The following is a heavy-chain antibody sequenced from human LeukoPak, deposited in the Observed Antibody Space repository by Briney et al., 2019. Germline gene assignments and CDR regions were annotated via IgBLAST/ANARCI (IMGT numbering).Heavy chain of an antibody. D-gene: IGHD3-22*01. CDR1: GGTFSSYA. CDR2: IIPIFGTA. Sequence: GASVKVSCKASGGTFSSYAISLVRQAPGQGLEWMGGIIPIFGTANYAQKFQGRVTITADESTSTAYMELSSLRSEDTAVYYCAREEMYYYDSSGSPFAYWGQGTLVTVSS. CDR3: AREEMYYYDSSGSPFAY. V-gene: IGHV1-69*13. J-gene: IGHJ4*02.